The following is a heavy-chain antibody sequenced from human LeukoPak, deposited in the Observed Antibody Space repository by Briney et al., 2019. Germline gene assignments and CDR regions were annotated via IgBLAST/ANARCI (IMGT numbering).Heavy chain of an antibody. CDR2: IYTSVST. D-gene: IGHD3-22*01. Sequence: SETLSLTCTVSGGSISSYYWSWIRQPAGKGLEWIGRIYTSVSTNYNPSLKSRVTMLVDTSKNQFSLKLSSVTAADTAVYYCARDADSSGYYFSIWGQGTLVTVSS. J-gene: IGHJ4*02. V-gene: IGHV4-4*07. CDR1: GGSISSYY. CDR3: ARDADSSGYYFSI.